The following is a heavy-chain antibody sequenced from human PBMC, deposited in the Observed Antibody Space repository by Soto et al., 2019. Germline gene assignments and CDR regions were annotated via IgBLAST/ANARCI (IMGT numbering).Heavy chain of an antibody. J-gene: IGHJ6*03. CDR3: AKTTYYEFWSGSNYMDV. D-gene: IGHD3-3*01. CDR2: ISGSGGST. CDR1: GFTFSSYA. V-gene: IGHV3-23*01. Sequence: PGGSLRLSCAASGFTFSSYAITWVRQIPGKGLEWVSAISGSGGSTYYADSVKGRFTISSYNSKNTPYLQMNSLTAQDTAVYYCAKTTYYEFWSGSNYMDVWGKGTTVTVSS.